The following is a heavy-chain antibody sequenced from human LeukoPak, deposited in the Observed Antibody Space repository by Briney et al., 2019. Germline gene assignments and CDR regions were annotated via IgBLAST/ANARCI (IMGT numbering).Heavy chain of an antibody. Sequence: GASVKVSCKASGYTFTSYYMHWVRQAPGQGLEWMGIINPSGGSTSYAQKFQGRVTMTRDTSTSTVYMELSSLRSEDTAVYYCARDALQWGGYNWFDPWGQGTLVTVSS. CDR2: INPSGGST. CDR3: ARDALQWGGYNWFDP. V-gene: IGHV1-46*01. J-gene: IGHJ5*02. D-gene: IGHD4-11*01. CDR1: GYTFTSYY.